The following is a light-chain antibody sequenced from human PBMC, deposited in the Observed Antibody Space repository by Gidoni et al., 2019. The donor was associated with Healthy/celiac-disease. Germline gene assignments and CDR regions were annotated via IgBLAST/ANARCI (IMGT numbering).Light chain of an antibody. CDR3: QQYYSCPIT. CDR2: AAS. J-gene: IGKJ5*01. Sequence: VIWMTQSPSLLSASTGDRVTISCRMSQRISSYLAWYQQKPGKAPELLIYAASTLQSGVPARFSGSGSGTDFTLTISCLQSEDFATYYCQQYYSCPITFGQGTRLEIK. CDR1: QRISSY. V-gene: IGKV1D-8*01.